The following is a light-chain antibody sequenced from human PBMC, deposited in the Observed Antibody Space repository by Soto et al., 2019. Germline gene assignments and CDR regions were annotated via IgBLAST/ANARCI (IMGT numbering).Light chain of an antibody. Sequence: QSVLTQPPSASGTPGQRVTISCSGSSSNIGSNIQNWHQQLPGTAPKLLIDSNNQRPSGVPDRFSGSKSGTSASLAISGLQSEDEADYYCASWDDSLNGVVFGGGTKLTVL. CDR3: ASWDDSLNGVV. J-gene: IGLJ2*01. V-gene: IGLV1-44*01. CDR1: SSNIGSNI. CDR2: SNN.